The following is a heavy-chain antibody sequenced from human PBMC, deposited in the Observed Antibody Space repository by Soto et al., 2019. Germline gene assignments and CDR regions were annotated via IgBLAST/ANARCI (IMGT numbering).Heavy chain of an antibody. Sequence: PGGSLRLSCAASGFTFSSYWMHWVRQAPGKGLVWVSRINSDGSRTSYADSVKGRFTISRDNAKNTLYLQMNSLRAEDAAVYYCARRSSSWYFDYWGQGTLVTVSS. D-gene: IGHD6-13*01. V-gene: IGHV3-74*01. J-gene: IGHJ4*02. CDR2: INSDGSRT. CDR1: GFTFSSYW. CDR3: ARRSSSWYFDY.